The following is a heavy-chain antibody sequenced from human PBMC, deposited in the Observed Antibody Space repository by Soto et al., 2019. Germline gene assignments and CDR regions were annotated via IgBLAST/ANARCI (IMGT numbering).Heavy chain of an antibody. CDR1: VYSICRGYY. J-gene: IGHJ5*01. D-gene: IGHD2-2*02. V-gene: IGHV4-38-2*01. Sequence: KPSETRSLTCALCVYSICRGYYWSWIRQPPGKGLEWIGSLYHSGTTHYNPSLKSRVSISVDTSTNQFSLKPTSVTAADTAVYFCVRAWQNSCRSTSCYTLSTCGHGTLFTACS. CDR3: VRAWQNSCRSTSCYTLST. CDR2: LYHSGTT.